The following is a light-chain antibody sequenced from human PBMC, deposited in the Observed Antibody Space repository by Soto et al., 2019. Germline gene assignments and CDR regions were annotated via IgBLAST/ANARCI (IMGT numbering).Light chain of an antibody. Sequence: QSVLTQPPSASGTPGQRVTISCSGSSSKIGRNYVYWYQQLPGTAPKLLIYRNNQRPSGVPDRFSGSKAGTSASLAISGLRSEDEADYYCAAWDDSLSAYVVFGGGTKLTVL. V-gene: IGLV1-47*01. CDR1: SSKIGRNY. J-gene: IGLJ2*01. CDR3: AAWDDSLSAYVV. CDR2: RNN.